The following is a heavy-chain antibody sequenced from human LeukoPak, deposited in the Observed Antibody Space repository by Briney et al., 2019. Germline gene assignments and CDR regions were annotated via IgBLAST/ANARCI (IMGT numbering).Heavy chain of an antibody. Sequence: GGSLRLSCAASGFTFSSYSMNWVRQAPGKGLEWVSYISNSSSTIYYADSVKGRFTISRDNAKNSLYLQMNSLRAEDTAVYYCARAPVGGSYCLDYWGQGTLVTVSS. CDR2: ISNSSSTI. V-gene: IGHV3-48*01. CDR1: GFTFSSYS. J-gene: IGHJ4*02. CDR3: ARAPVGGSYCLDY. D-gene: IGHD1-26*01.